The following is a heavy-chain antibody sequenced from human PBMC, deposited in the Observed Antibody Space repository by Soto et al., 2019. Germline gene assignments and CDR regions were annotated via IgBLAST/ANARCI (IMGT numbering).Heavy chain of an antibody. Sequence: GLELMGGIIPIFGTANYAQKFQGRVTITSDESTSTAYIELSSLRSEDTAVYYCASIPEKYYDILTGFNYWGQGTLVTVSS. CDR3: ASIPEKYYDILTGFNY. D-gene: IGHD3-9*01. J-gene: IGHJ4*02. CDR2: IIPIFGTA. V-gene: IGHV1-69*01.